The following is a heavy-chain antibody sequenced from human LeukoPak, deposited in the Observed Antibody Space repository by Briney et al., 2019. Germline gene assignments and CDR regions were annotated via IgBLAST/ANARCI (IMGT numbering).Heavy chain of an antibody. CDR3: ARRPARVTMIRAAFDI. D-gene: IGHD3-22*01. V-gene: IGHV4-61*02. CDR1: GGSISSGSYY. J-gene: IGHJ3*02. Sequence: SQTLSLTCTVSGGSISSGSYYWSWIRQPAGKGLEWIGRIYTSGSTNYNPSLNSRVTISLDTSKNQFSLKVNSVTAADTAVYYCARRPARVTMIRAAFDIWGQGTMVTVSS. CDR2: IYTSGST.